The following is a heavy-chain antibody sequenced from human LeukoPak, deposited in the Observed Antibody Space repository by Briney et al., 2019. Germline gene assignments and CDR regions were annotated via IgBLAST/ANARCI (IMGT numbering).Heavy chain of an antibody. CDR2: IYHSGST. J-gene: IGHJ3*02. D-gene: IGHD2-2*01. Sequence: KPSETLSLTCAVSGCSISSGYYWGWIRQPPGKGLEWIGSIYHSGSTYYNPSLKSRVTISVDTSKNQFSLKLSSVTAADTAVYYCARHLYIPAAHDAFDIWGQGTMVTVSS. CDR1: GCSISSGYY. CDR3: ARHLYIPAAHDAFDI. V-gene: IGHV4-38-2*01.